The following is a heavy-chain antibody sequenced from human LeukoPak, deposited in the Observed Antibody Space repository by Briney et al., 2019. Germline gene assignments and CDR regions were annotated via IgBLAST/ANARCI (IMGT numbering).Heavy chain of an antibody. Sequence: GESLKISCNGCGYSFPTYWIAWLRQMRGKGLGWMGIIYPDESNSRYRPSFQGQVTISADKSISTAYLQWSSLKASDTAMYYCARPPSRGYSSSFEYWGQGTLVTVSS. J-gene: IGHJ4*02. CDR2: IYPDESNS. CDR3: ARPPSRGYSSSFEY. CDR1: GYSFPTYW. D-gene: IGHD2-2*03. V-gene: IGHV5-51*01.